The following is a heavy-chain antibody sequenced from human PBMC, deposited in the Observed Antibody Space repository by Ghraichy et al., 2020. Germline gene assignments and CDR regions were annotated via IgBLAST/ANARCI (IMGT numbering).Heavy chain of an antibody. J-gene: IGHJ6*02. D-gene: IGHD5-12*01. V-gene: IGHV4-59*01. Sequence: SETLSLTCTVSGGSISSYYWSWIRQPPGKGLEWIGYIYYSGSTNYNPSLKSRVTISVDTSKNQFSLKLSSVTAADTAVYYCALCDSGYHHYYGMDVWGQGPRSPSP. CDR2: IYYSGST. CDR3: ALCDSGYHHYYGMDV. CDR1: GGSISSYY.